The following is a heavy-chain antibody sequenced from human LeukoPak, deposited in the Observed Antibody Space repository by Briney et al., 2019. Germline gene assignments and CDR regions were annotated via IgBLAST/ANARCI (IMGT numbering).Heavy chain of an antibody. D-gene: IGHD6-19*01. CDR2: IDPSDSYT. Sequence: GESPRISCKGSGYSFTNYWITWVRQMPGKGLEWMGKIDPSDSYTNYSPSFQGHVTISADKSISTACLQWSSLKASDTAMYYCARRTGFLFGMDVWGQGTPVTVSS. CDR3: ARRTGFLFGMDV. V-gene: IGHV5-10-1*01. CDR1: GYSFTNYW. J-gene: IGHJ6*02.